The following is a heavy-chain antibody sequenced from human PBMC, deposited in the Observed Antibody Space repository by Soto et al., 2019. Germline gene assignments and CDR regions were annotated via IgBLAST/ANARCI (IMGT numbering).Heavy chain of an antibody. Sequence: PCWSTRLSSANSGCIVSNHSMTWVRQAPGKGLEWVADIKPDGSDKYYVDSVKGRFTISRDNAENSLYLQMSSLRAEETAVYDCARLYGSVCTFGYWGQRTLVTVSS. J-gene: IGHJ4*02. D-gene: IGHD6-25*01. CDR1: GCIVSNHS. V-gene: IGHV3-7*01. CDR2: IKPDGSDK. CDR3: ARLYGSVCTFGY.